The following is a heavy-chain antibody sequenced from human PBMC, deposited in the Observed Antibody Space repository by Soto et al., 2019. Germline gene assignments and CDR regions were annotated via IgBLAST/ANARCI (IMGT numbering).Heavy chain of an antibody. CDR2: IGSAGDS. J-gene: IGHJ6*02. Sequence: GGSLRLSCAASGYTFRSYDMHWVRQVTGKGLEWVSVIGSAGDSNYAPSVEGRFTISRENAKNSLYLQMNSLRAGDTAVYYCARGSKGTYGMDVWGQGTTVTVSS. V-gene: IGHV3-13*01. D-gene: IGHD3-10*01. CDR3: ARGSKGTYGMDV. CDR1: GYTFRSYD.